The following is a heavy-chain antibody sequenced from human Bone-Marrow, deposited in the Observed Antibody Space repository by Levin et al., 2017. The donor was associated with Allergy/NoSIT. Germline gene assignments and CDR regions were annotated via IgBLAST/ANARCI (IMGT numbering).Heavy chain of an antibody. D-gene: IGHD3-9*01. CDR3: ARDYNVLTDYSEGYFDY. CDR1: GFTFINYA. CDR2: ISNDGRNE. V-gene: IGHV3-30-3*01. Sequence: RSGGSLRLSCAASGFTFINYAIHWARQAPGKGLEWVALISNDGRNEYYADSVKGRFTISRDNSRNTVYLQMNSLRPEDTAVYYCARDYNVLTDYSEGYFDYWGQGTLVTVSS. J-gene: IGHJ4*02.